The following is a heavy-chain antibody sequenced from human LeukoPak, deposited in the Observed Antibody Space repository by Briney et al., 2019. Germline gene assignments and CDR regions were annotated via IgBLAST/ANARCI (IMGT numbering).Heavy chain of an antibody. J-gene: IGHJ3*02. CDR1: GYTFTGYY. Sequence: ASVKVSCKASGYTFTGYYMHWVRQAPGQGLEWMGWINPNSGGTNYAQKFQGRVTMTRDTSISTAYMELSRLTSDDTAVYYCARDYYGSGSYRSGAFDIWGQGTMVTVSS. CDR2: INPNSGGT. V-gene: IGHV1-2*02. CDR3: ARDYYGSGSYRSGAFDI. D-gene: IGHD3-10*01.